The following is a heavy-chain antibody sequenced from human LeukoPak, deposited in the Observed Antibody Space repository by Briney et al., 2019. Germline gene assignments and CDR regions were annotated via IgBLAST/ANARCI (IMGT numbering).Heavy chain of an antibody. D-gene: IGHD6-13*01. Sequence: GGPLRLSCAASGFTFDDYGMSWVRQAPGKGLEWVSGINWNGGSTGYADSVKGRFTISRDNAKNCMYMQMKSLRAEDTALYHCARRGSSSHNAFDSWGQGRMVTASS. J-gene: IGHJ3*02. CDR1: GFTFDDYG. CDR3: ARRGSSSHNAFDS. CDR2: INWNGGST. V-gene: IGHV3-20*01.